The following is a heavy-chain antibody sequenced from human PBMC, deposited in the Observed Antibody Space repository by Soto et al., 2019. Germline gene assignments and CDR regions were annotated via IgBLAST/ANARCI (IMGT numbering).Heavy chain of an antibody. CDR2: IYHNGSA. CDR1: GGSITSINW. Sequence: PSETLSLTCAVSGGSITSINWWTWVRQSPAKGLEWIGEIYHNGSANYNPSLGTRVTMSVEKSRNQFSLRLGSVTAADMAVYYCAREGSYSAYNFAHGIQLWSFDFWGQGALVTVSS. V-gene: IGHV4-4*02. J-gene: IGHJ4*02. D-gene: IGHD5-12*01. CDR3: AREGSYSAYNFAHGIQLWSFDF.